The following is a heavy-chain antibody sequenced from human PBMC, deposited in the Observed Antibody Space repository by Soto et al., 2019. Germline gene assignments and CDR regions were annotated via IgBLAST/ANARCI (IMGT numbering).Heavy chain of an antibody. CDR1: GYSFTSYW. J-gene: IGHJ4*02. CDR2: IDPSDSYT. V-gene: IGHV5-10-1*01. Sequence: EVQLVQSGAEVKKPGESLRISCKGSGYSFTSYWISWVRQMPGKGLEWMGRIDPSDSYTNYSPSFQGHVTISADKSISTAYLQWSSLNASDTAMYYCPRLQAAAGDNDLTFDYWGQGTLVTVSS. CDR3: PRLQAAAGDNDLTFDY. D-gene: IGHD6-13*01.